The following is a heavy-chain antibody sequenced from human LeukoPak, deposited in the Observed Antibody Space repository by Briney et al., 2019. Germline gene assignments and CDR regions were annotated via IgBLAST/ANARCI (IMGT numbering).Heavy chain of an antibody. CDR1: GXTFSSYW. V-gene: IGHV3-74*01. Sequence: GGSLRLSCXXSGXTFSSYWMXWVRQAPGKGLVWVSRVNSDGSSASYADSVKGRFTISRDNAKNTVYLQMNSLRAEDTAVYYCARSMNSGSYPDYWGQGTLVTVSS. D-gene: IGHD1-26*01. CDR2: VNSDGSSA. CDR3: ARSMNSGSYPDY. J-gene: IGHJ4*02.